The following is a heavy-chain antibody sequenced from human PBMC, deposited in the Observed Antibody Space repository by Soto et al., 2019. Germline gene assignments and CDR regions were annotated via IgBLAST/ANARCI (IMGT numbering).Heavy chain of an antibody. CDR2: IWYDGSNK. Sequence: GGSLRLSCAASGFTFSSYGMHWVRQAPGKGLEWVAVIWYDGSNKYYADSVKGRFTISRDNSKNTLYLQMNSLRAEDTAVYYCAKATYYYGSGSYYKNFDYWGQGTLVTVSS. J-gene: IGHJ4*02. V-gene: IGHV3-33*06. CDR3: AKATYYYGSGSYYKNFDY. D-gene: IGHD3-10*01. CDR1: GFTFSSYG.